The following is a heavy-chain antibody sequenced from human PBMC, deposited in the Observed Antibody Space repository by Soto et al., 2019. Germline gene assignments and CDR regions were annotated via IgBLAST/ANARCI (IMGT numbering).Heavy chain of an antibody. Sequence: PGGSLRLSCAASGFSFTNFAMSWVRQAPGKGLEWVAGIGASGDITWYADSVKGRLSISRDNSKNTLYLQLNSLRFEDTAVYYCARPLWKDIVATILYYYYGMDVWGQGTTVTVSS. CDR1: GFSFTNFA. J-gene: IGHJ6*02. D-gene: IGHD5-12*01. CDR3: ARPLWKDIVATILYYYYGMDV. V-gene: IGHV3-23*01. CDR2: IGASGDIT.